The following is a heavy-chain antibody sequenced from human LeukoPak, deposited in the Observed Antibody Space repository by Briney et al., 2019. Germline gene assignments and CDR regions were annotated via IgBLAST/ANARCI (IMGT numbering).Heavy chain of an antibody. J-gene: IGHJ4*02. CDR2: ISNDGSSQ. CDR3: AKIQYSRSSGYFDY. CDR1: GFTFSSYG. Sequence: GGSLRLSCAASGFTFSSYGMHRVRQAPGKGLEWVAAISNDGSSQYYEDSVKGRFTISRDNSRNTLYLQMNSLRAEDTAVYYCAKIQYSRSSGYFDYWGQGTLVTVSS. V-gene: IGHV3-30*18. D-gene: IGHD6-6*01.